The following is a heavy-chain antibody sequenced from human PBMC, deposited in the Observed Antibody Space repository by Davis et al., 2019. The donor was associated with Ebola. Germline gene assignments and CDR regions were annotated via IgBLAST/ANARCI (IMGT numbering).Heavy chain of an antibody. CDR2: IYHSGST. Sequence: SETLSLTCTVSGGSISSYYWSWIRQPPGKGLEWIGYIYHSGSTYYNPSLKSRVTISVDTSKNQFSLKLSSVTAADTAVYYCARVSGIVVVPAAIYYYYGMDVWGQGTTVTVSS. D-gene: IGHD2-2*01. J-gene: IGHJ6*02. CDR3: ARVSGIVVVPAAIYYYYGMDV. CDR1: GGSISSYY. V-gene: IGHV4-59*12.